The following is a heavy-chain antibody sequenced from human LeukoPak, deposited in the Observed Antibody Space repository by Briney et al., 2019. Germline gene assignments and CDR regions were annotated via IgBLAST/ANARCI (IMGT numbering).Heavy chain of an antibody. CDR2: IYYSGST. Sequence: PSETLSLTCTVSGGSISSGDYYWSWIRQPPGKGLEWIGYIYYSGSTYYNPSLKSRVTISVDTSNNQFSLKLSSVTAADTAVYYCAREGEYCSSTSCYTHWYFDLWGRGTLVTVSS. J-gene: IGHJ2*01. D-gene: IGHD2-2*02. V-gene: IGHV4-30-4*08. CDR1: GGSISSGDYY. CDR3: AREGEYCSSTSCYTHWYFDL.